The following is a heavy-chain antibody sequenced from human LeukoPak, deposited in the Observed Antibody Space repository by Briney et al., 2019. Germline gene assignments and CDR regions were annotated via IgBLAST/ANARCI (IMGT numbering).Heavy chain of an antibody. Sequence: ASVTVSCKASGYTFTSYDINWVRQAPGQGLEWMGWMNPNSGNTGYAQKFQGRVTTTRNTSISTAYMELSSLRSEDTAVYYCARGTNFGDYGQDYWGQGTLVTVSS. CDR2: MNPNSGNT. CDR1: GYTFTSYD. D-gene: IGHD4-17*01. J-gene: IGHJ4*02. V-gene: IGHV1-8*01. CDR3: ARGTNFGDYGQDY.